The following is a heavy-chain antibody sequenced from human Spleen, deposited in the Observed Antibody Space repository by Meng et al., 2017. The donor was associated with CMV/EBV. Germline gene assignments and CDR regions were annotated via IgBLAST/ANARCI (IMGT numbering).Heavy chain of an antibody. CDR1: GGSFSGYY. CDR3: ARGRKVDS. Sequence: SETLSLTCAVYGGSFSGYYWSWIRQPPGKGLEWIGEINHSGSTNYNPSLKSRVTISVDTSKKQFSLKLTSVTAADTAVYYCARGRKVDSWGQGTLVTVSS. CDR2: INHSGST. J-gene: IGHJ4*02. V-gene: IGHV4-34*01.